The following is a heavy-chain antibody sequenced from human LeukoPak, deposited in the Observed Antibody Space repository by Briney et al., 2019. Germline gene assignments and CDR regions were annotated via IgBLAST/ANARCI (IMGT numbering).Heavy chain of an antibody. D-gene: IGHD3-22*01. CDR3: ARLEYYYDSSGSGDAFDI. CDR1: GFTFSSYA. CDR2: ISGSGGST. J-gene: IGHJ3*02. V-gene: IGHV3-23*01. Sequence: GGSLRLSCAASGFTFSSYAMSWVRQAPGKGLEWVSAISGSGGSTYYADSVKGRFTISRDNSKNTLYLQMNSLRAEDTAVYYCARLEYYYDSSGSGDAFDIWGQGTMVTVSS.